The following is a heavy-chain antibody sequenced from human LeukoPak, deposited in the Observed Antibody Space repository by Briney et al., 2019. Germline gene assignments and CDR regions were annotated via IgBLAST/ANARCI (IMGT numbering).Heavy chain of an antibody. CDR3: ARGTEMATILSAHYFDY. D-gene: IGHD5-24*01. J-gene: IGHJ4*02. CDR1: GGSFSGYY. V-gene: IGHV4-34*01. Sequence: SETLSLTCAVYGGSFSGYYWSWIRQPPGKGLEWIGEINHSGSTNYNPSLKSRVTTSVDTSKNQFSLKLSSVTAADTAVYYCARGTEMATILSAHYFDYWGQGTLVTVPS. CDR2: INHSGST.